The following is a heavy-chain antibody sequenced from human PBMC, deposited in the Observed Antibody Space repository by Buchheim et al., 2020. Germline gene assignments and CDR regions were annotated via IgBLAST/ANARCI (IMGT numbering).Heavy chain of an antibody. CDR1: GGSISSYY. CDR3: AREGSGSPGTFDY. D-gene: IGHD1-26*01. Sequence: QVQLQESGPGLVKPSDTLSLTCTVSGGSISSYYWSWFRQPPGKGLEWIGYIYYSGSTNSNPSLKSRVTISVDTSKNQFSLKLSSVTAADTAVYYCAREGSGSPGTFDYWGQGTL. V-gene: IGHV4-59*01. J-gene: IGHJ4*02. CDR2: IYYSGST.